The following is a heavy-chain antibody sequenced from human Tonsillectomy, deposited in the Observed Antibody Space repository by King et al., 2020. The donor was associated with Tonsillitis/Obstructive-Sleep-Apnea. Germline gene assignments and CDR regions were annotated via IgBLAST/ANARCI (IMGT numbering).Heavy chain of an antibody. CDR2: ISGNGGST. CDR1: GFTFRSYA. Sequence: VQLVESGGGLVQPGGSLRLSCVASGFTFRSYAMSWVRQAPGKGLEWVSGISGNGGSTYYADSVKGRFIISRDNSKKTLYLQMKSLRAEDTAVYYCAKEYVTFYYVSSGCGFDIWGQGTMVTVSS. D-gene: IGHD3-22*01. V-gene: IGHV3-23*04. J-gene: IGHJ3*02. CDR3: AKEYVTFYYVSSGCGFDI.